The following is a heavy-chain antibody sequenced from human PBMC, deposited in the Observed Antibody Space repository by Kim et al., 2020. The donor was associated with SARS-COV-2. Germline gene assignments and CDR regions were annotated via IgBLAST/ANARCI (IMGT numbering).Heavy chain of an antibody. V-gene: IGHV3-66*01. J-gene: IGHJ5*02. CDR3: ARFSGSPWA. CDR2: NT. Sequence: NTYYADSVKGRFTSSRDNSKNTLYLQMNTMGVEDTAVYYCARFSGSPWAWGQGTLVTVSS.